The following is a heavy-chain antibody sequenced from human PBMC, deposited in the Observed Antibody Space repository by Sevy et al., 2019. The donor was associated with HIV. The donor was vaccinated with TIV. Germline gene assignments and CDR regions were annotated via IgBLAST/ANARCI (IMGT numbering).Heavy chain of an antibody. Sequence: GGSLRLSCAASGFTFDDYAMHWVRQAPGKGLEWVSGISWNSGSIGYADSVKGRFTISRDNAKNSLYLQMNSLRVEDTALYYSAKDKGIVGATNAFDIWGQGTMVTVSS. CDR1: GFTFDDYA. J-gene: IGHJ3*02. V-gene: IGHV3-9*01. CDR2: ISWNSGSI. CDR3: AKDKGIVGATNAFDI. D-gene: IGHD1-26*01.